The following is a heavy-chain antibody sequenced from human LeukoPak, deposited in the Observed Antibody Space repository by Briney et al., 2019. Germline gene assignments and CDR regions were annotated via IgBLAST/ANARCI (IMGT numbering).Heavy chain of an antibody. J-gene: IGHJ4*02. Sequence: SETLSLTCTVSGGSISSYYWSWIRQPPGKGLEWIGYIYYSGSTNYNPSLKSRVTISVDTSKNQFSLKLSSVTAADTAVYYCASRGYYYDSSGYFPLDYWGQGTLVTVSS. CDR1: GGSISSYY. V-gene: IGHV4-59*01. CDR2: IYYSGST. D-gene: IGHD3-22*01. CDR3: ASRGYYYDSSGYFPLDY.